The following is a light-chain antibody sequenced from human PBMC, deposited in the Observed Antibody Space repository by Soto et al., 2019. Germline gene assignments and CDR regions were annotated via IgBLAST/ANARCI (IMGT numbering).Light chain of an antibody. CDR3: QQYGNSPLT. CDR1: QSVSSSY. Sequence: ELGLTQSPGTLSLSPGVRATLSCRASQSVSSSYLAWYQQKPGQATRLLIYGASSRATGIPDRFSGSGSGTDFTLTISRLAPEDFAVYYCQQYGNSPLTFGQGTKVEIK. CDR2: GAS. V-gene: IGKV3-20*01. J-gene: IGKJ1*01.